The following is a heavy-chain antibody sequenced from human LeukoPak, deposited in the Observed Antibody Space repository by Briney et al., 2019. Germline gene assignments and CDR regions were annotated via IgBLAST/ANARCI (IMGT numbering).Heavy chain of an antibody. D-gene: IGHD3-22*01. CDR1: GFTFSSYA. J-gene: IGHJ4*02. V-gene: IGHV3-21*06. CDR3: ARRGYHDSSGYDY. Sequence: GGSLRLSCAASGFTFSSYAMNWVRQAPGKGLEWVSSIGGRSADIYYADSVKGRFTISRDNAKNSVFLQMNNLRVEDTAIYYCARRGYHDSSGYDYWGQGTPVTVSS. CDR2: IGGRSADI.